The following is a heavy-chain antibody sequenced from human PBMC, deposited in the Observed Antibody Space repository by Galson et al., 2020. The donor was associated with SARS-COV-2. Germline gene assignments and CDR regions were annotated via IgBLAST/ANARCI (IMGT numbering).Heavy chain of an antibody. D-gene: IGHD3-22*01. CDR3: ARFSYRSGYPSFDY. V-gene: IGHV1-18*01. CDR2: NT. Sequence: ASVKVSCKASGYTFTSNGISWMRQAPGQGLEWMGWNTNYAQKFQGRVTMTTDTSTTTAYMELRCLRSDDTAVYYCARFSYRSGYPSFDYWGQGTLVTVSS. CDR1: GYTFTSNG. J-gene: IGHJ4*02.